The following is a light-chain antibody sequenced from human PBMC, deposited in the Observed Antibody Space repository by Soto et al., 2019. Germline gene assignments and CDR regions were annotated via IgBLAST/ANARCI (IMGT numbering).Light chain of an antibody. CDR1: QSISNY. CDR3: QQSYGTPLT. J-gene: IGKJ4*01. V-gene: IGKV1-39*01. CDR2: AAS. Sequence: DIEMTQSPSSLSASVGDRVTITCRASQSISNYLNGYQHKPGKAPKLLIYAASSLQSGVPTRFSGSGSGTDFTLTISSLQPEDFATYYGQQSYGTPLTFGGGTKVEIK.